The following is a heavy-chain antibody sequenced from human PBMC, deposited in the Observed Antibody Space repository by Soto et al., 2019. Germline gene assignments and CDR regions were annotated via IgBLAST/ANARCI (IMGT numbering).Heavy chain of an antibody. CDR2: IDAGNGNT. D-gene: IGHD3-22*01. V-gene: IGHV1-3*01. CDR3: ARDRNYDSSGYYAY. J-gene: IGHJ4*02. Sequence: ASVKVSCKASGYTFTSYAMHWVRQAPGQRLEWMGWIDAGNGNTKYSPNLQGRVTITRDTSATTAYMELSSLRSEDTAVYYCARDRNYDSSGYYAYWGQGTQVTVSS. CDR1: GYTFTSYA.